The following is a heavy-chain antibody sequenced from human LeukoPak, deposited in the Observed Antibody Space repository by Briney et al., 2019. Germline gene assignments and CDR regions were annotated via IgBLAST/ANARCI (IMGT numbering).Heavy chain of an antibody. CDR2: INPNSGDT. V-gene: IGHV1-2*06. CDR3: ARDRGSGGNHFDY. J-gene: IGHJ4*02. CDR1: GYVFSGYY. D-gene: IGHD3-16*01. Sequence: ASVKVSCKASGYVFSGYYILWVRQAPGQGLEWMGRINPNSGDTNYIQKFQGRVTMTRDTSISTAYMDLRSLKSDDTAVYYCARDRGSGGNHFDYWGQGTLVTVSS.